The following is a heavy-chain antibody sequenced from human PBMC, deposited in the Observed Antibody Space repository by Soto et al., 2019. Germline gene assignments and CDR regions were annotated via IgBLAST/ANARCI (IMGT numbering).Heavy chain of an antibody. V-gene: IGHV4-59*12. Sequence: PSETLSLTCTVSGGSISSYYWSWIRQPPGKGLEWIGYISHSGSTYFNPSLKSRVTISVDRSKNQFSLKLSSVTAADTAVYYCARGGLLPDYWGQGTLVTVS. CDR3: ARGGLLPDY. CDR2: ISHSGST. CDR1: GGSISSYY. D-gene: IGHD6-19*01. J-gene: IGHJ4*02.